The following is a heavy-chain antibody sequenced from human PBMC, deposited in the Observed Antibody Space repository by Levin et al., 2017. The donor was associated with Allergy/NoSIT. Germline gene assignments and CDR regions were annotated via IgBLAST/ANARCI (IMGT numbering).Heavy chain of an antibody. Sequence: SVKVSCKASGFTFTSSAMQWVRQARGQRLEWIGWIVVGSGNTNYAQKFQERVTITRDMSTSTAYMELSSLRSEDTAVYYCAAIGIVGATALDYWGQGTLVTVSS. V-gene: IGHV1-58*02. CDR2: IVVGSGNT. CDR1: GFTFTSSA. CDR3: AAIGIVGATALDY. J-gene: IGHJ4*02. D-gene: IGHD1-26*01.